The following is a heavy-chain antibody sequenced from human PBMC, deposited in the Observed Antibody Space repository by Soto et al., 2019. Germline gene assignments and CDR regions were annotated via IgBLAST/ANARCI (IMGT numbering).Heavy chain of an antibody. J-gene: IGHJ3*02. CDR3: ARSCDAFDI. CDR2: TYYRSKWYN. CDR1: GDSVSINSSA. Sequence: SQTLSLTCALSGDSVSINSSAWNLIRQSPSRGLEWLGSTYYRSKWYNDYAVSVKSRITINPDTSKNQFSLQLNSVTPEDTAVYYCARSCDAFDIWGQGTMVTVSS. V-gene: IGHV6-1*01.